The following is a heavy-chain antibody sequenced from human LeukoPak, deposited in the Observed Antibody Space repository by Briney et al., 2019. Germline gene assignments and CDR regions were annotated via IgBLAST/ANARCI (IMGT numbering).Heavy chain of an antibody. J-gene: IGHJ6*02. CDR3: ARPGDYGNYGFHGMDV. V-gene: IGHV5-51*01. CDR2: IYPADSDT. D-gene: IGHD4-4*01. Sequence: GESLKISCKASGYTFTSYYIAWVRQMPGKGLEWIGVIYPADSDTRYSPSFQGRVTISADKSISTAYLQWSRLKASDSAIYYCARPGDYGNYGFHGMDVWGQGTTVTVSS. CDR1: GYTFTSYY.